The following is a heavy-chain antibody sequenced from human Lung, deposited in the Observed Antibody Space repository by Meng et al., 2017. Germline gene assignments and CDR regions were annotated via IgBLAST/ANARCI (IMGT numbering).Heavy chain of an antibody. Sequence: QVQLQQVGAGLFKPSETLSLTCVVSGGSFSDYYWSWIRQPPGKGLEWIGEINHSGSTNYSPSLESRATISVDTSQNNLSLKLSSVTAADSAVYYCARGPTTMAHDFDYWGQGTLVTVSS. D-gene: IGHD4-11*01. CDR1: GGSFSDYY. CDR2: INHSGST. CDR3: ARGPTTMAHDFDY. V-gene: IGHV4-34*01. J-gene: IGHJ4*02.